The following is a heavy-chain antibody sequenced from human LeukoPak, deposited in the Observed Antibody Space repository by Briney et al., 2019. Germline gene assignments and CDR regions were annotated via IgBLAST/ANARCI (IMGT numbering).Heavy chain of an antibody. J-gene: IGHJ5*02. D-gene: IGHD3-22*01. V-gene: IGHV4-39*07. Sequence: SETLSLTCTVSGGSISSSSYYWGWIRQPPGKGLEWIGSIYYSGSTYYNPSLKSRVTISVDTSKNQFSLKLSSVTAADTAVYYCARDLRARGITMNGWFDPWGQGTLVTVSS. CDR2: IYYSGST. CDR1: GGSISSSSYY. CDR3: ARDLRARGITMNGWFDP.